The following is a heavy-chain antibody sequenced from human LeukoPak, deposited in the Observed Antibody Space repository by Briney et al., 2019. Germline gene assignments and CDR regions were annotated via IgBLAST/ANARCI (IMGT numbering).Heavy chain of an antibody. Sequence: GGSLRLSCAASGFTFSTYGMHWVRQAPGRGLEWVAVIWVDGSNKYNADSVWGRFTISRDNSKNVLDLEMNSLRDEATAVYYCAKASGRYCSSTRCQAPLDYWGQGTLVTVSS. V-gene: IGHV3-33*06. CDR3: AKASGRYCSSTRCQAPLDY. D-gene: IGHD2-2*01. J-gene: IGHJ4*02. CDR2: IWVDGSNK. CDR1: GFTFSTYG.